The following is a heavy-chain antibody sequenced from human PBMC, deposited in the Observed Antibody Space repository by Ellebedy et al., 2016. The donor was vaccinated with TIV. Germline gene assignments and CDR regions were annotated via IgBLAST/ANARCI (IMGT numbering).Heavy chain of an antibody. CDR3: ATTRAAPGND. CDR2: IKEDGSVS. D-gene: IGHD2-15*01. Sequence: GESLKISXAASGFTFNIYWMSWVRQAPGKGLEWVANIKEDGSVSFYADSVKGRFTISRDNAKKSLSLQMNRLSAEDTAVYYCATTRAAPGNDWGQGTLVTVSS. J-gene: IGHJ4*02. V-gene: IGHV3-7*01. CDR1: GFTFNIYW.